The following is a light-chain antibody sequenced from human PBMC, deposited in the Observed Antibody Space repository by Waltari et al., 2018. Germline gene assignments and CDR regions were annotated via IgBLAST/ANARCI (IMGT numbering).Light chain of an antibody. Sequence: QTVVTQEPSLSVSPGGTVTLTCALSSGSLSTTSYATWYQQTPGQAPRTLVYKANARSSGVPERFSGAILGNTAALTITGAQADEESDYYCALYMGRGIWVFGGGTRLTVL. J-gene: IGLJ3*02. CDR2: KAN. CDR3: ALYMGRGIWV. CDR1: SGSLSTTSY. V-gene: IGLV8-61*01.